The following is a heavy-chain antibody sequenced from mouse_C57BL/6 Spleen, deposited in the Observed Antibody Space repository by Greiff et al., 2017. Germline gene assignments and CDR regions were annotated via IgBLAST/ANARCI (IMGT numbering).Heavy chain of an antibody. D-gene: IGHD2-3*01. CDR2: ILPGSGST. CDR3: ARSYDGYSNWYFDV. Sequence: VQLQQSGAELMKPGASVKLSCKATGYTFTGYWIEWVKQRPGHGLEWIGEILPGSGSTNYNEKFKGKVTFTADTSSNTAYMQRRSLTTEDSAIYYCARSYDGYSNWYFDVWGTGTTVTVSS. CDR1: GYTFTGYW. V-gene: IGHV1-9*01. J-gene: IGHJ1*03.